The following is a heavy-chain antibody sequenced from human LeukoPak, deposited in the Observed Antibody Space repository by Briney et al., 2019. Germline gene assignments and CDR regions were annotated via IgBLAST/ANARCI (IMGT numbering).Heavy chain of an antibody. Sequence: PSETLSLTCTVAGGSISSSYYYWGWIRQPPGKGLEWIGTIYYSGSTYYNPSLKSRVTISVDTSANQFSLKLSSVTAPDTAVYYCARHEDRNWYFDHWGQGTLVTVSS. V-gene: IGHV4-39*01. CDR1: GGSISSSYYY. CDR2: IYYSGST. D-gene: IGHD6-13*01. CDR3: ARHEDRNWYFDH. J-gene: IGHJ4*02.